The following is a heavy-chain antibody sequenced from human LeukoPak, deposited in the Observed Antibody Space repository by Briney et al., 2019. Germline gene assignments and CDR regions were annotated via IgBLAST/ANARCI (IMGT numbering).Heavy chain of an antibody. CDR1: GYTFTGYY. CDR3: ARVVVVMPDHFDY. J-gene: IGHJ4*02. D-gene: IGHD3-22*01. CDR2: INPNSGGT. Sequence: ASVKVSCKASGYTFTGYYMHWVRQAPGQGLEWMGWINPNSGGTNYAQKFQGRVTMTRDTSISTAYMELSRLRSDDTAVYYCARVVVVMPDHFDYWGQGTLVTVSS. V-gene: IGHV1-2*02.